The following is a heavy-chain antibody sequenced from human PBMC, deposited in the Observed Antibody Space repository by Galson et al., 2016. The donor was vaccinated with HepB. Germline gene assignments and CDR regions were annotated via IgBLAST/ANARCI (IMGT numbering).Heavy chain of an antibody. Sequence: SLRLSCAASGFTFSSYAMSWVRQAPGKGLEWVSSSGSGGPTYYADSVKGRFTISRDNSKNTLFLQMHSVRADDTAVYYCAKDLAAAGPGWYFDLWGRGTLVTVSS. V-gene: IGHV3-23*01. CDR2: SGSGGPT. D-gene: IGHD6-13*01. CDR1: GFTFSSYA. CDR3: AKDLAAAGPGWYFDL. J-gene: IGHJ2*01.